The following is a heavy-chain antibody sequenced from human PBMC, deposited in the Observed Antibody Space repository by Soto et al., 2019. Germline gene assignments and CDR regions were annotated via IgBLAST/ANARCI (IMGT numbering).Heavy chain of an antibody. D-gene: IGHD3-22*01. CDR3: ARDNGYYYDSSGYFDS. CDR1: GGTFSSYT. Sequence: QVQLVQSGAAVKKPGSSVKVSCKASGGTFSSYTISWVRQAPGQGLEWMGRIIPILGIANYAQKFQGRVTITADKSTRTAYMELSSLRSEDTAVYYCARDNGYYYDSSGYFDSWGQGTLVTVSS. V-gene: IGHV1-69*08. CDR2: IIPILGIA. J-gene: IGHJ5*01.